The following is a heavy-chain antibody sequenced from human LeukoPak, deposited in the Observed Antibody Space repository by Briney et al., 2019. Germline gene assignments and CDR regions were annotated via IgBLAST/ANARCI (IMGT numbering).Heavy chain of an antibody. Sequence: SETLSLTCTVSGGSTSSSSYYWAWIRQPPGKGLEWIGSVYYSGSTYYKPSLKTRVTISVDTSKNQFSLKLSSVTAADTAVYYCARGLRSRWLQLRSAFDIWGQGTMVTVSS. D-gene: IGHD5-24*01. CDR1: GGSTSSSSYY. CDR2: VYYSGST. V-gene: IGHV4-39*01. CDR3: ARGLRSRWLQLRSAFDI. J-gene: IGHJ3*02.